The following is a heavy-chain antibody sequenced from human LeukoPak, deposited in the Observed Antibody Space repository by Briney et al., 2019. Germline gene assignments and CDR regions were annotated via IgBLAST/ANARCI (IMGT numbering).Heavy chain of an antibody. CDR1: GGTFSSYA. D-gene: IGHD6-13*01. Sequence: SVKVSCKASGGTFSSYAISWVRQAPGQGLEWMGGIIPIFGTANYAQKFQGRVTITADESTSTAYMELSSLRSEDTAVYYCNNRPSIAAAGGPDYWGQGNLVTVSS. CDR2: IIPIFGTA. CDR3: NNRPSIAAAGGPDY. V-gene: IGHV1-69*01. J-gene: IGHJ4*02.